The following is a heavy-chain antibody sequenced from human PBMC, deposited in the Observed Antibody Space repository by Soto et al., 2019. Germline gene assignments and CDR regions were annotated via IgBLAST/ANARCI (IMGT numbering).Heavy chain of an antibody. CDR1: GGSISSYY. J-gene: IGHJ5*02. CDR3: ARDYYDILTGYRWFDP. Sequence: AETLSLTXTVSGGSISSYYWSWIRQPPGKGLEWIGYIYYSGSTNYNPSLKSRVTISVDTSKNQFSLKLSSVTAADTAVYYCARDYYDILTGYRWFDPWGEGTLVTVSS. CDR2: IYYSGST. D-gene: IGHD3-9*01. V-gene: IGHV4-59*01.